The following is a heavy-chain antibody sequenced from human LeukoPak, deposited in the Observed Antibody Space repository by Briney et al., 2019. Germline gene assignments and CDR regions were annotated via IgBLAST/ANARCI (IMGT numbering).Heavy chain of an antibody. CDR3: SRRFID. CDR1: GITFSGFE. CDR2: ISDDGSTK. V-gene: IGHV3-48*03. Sequence: GGSLRLSCVGSGITFSGFELNWVRQAPGKGLDWVSYISDDGSTKTYGDSVEGRFTISRDNAKNTLSLQMNSLRLEDTGVYYCSRRFIDWGRGILVTVSS. J-gene: IGHJ4*02.